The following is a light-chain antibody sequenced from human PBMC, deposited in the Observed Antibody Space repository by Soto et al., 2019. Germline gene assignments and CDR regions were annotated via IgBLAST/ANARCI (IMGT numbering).Light chain of an antibody. CDR2: GTS. J-gene: IGKJ2*01. Sequence: EIVMTQSPVALSVSPGERAALSCRASQSVGRNFAWYQQMPGQAPRVLIYGTSTRATGVPARFSGSGSGTDLTLTISSLQSEDFAVYYCQQDNNWPYTFGQGTRLEIK. V-gene: IGKV3-15*01. CDR1: QSVGRN. CDR3: QQDNNWPYT.